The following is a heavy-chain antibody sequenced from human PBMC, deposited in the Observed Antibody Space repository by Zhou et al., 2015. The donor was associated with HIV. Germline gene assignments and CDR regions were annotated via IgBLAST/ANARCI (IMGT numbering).Heavy chain of an antibody. CDR1: GGTFSKYG. D-gene: IGHD7-27*01. J-gene: IGHJ3*02. CDR3: ARGVSNWGTYLFDI. Sequence: QVQLVQSGAEVKKPGSSVKVSCKASGGTFSKYGISWVRQAPGQGLEWMGGIIPFFGTASYAQKFQGRVTITADKSTNTAYMELSSLRSEDTAAYYCARGVSNWGTYLFDIWGHGTMVTVSS. V-gene: IGHV1-69*06. CDR2: IIPFFGTA.